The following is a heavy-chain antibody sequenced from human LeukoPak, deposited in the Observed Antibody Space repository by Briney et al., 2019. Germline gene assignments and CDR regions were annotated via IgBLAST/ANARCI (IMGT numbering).Heavy chain of an antibody. CDR2: INPSGGST. CDR3: ARDNSVGDNAWWFDP. CDR1: GYTFTSYY. D-gene: IGHD1-26*01. V-gene: IGHV1-46*01. J-gene: IGHJ5*02. Sequence: EASVKVSCKASGYTFTSYYMHWVRQAPGQGLEWMGIINPSGGSTSYAQKFQGRVTMTRDTSTSTVYMELSSLRSEDTAIYYCARDNSVGDNAWWFDPWGQGTLVTVSS.